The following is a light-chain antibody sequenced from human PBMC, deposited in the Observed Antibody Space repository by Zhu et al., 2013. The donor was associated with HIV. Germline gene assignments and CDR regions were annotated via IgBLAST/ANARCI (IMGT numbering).Light chain of an antibody. CDR2: DTT. V-gene: IGKV3D-15*02. CDR3: QQYDSSPQVT. J-gene: IGKJ3*01. Sequence: EIVMTQSPATLSVSPGDRATLSCRASQSISSNLAWYQQKPGQSPRLLIYDTTNRANGIPDRFSGSGSGTDFTLTISRLEPEDLGVYYCQQYDSSPQVTFGPGTRVDIK. CDR1: QSISSN.